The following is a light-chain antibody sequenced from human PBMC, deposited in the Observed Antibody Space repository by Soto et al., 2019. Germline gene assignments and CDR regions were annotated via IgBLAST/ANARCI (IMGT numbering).Light chain of an antibody. J-gene: IGKJ4*01. V-gene: IGKV3-15*01. CDR1: QSISNN. Sequence: IEMTQSPATLSVSPGERATLSCMASQSISNNLAWYQQKPGQAPRLLLYGASTRATGIPARFSGSGSGTEFTLTISSLQSEDFAVYYCQQYKKWPLTFGGGTKVDIK. CDR2: GAS. CDR3: QQYKKWPLT.